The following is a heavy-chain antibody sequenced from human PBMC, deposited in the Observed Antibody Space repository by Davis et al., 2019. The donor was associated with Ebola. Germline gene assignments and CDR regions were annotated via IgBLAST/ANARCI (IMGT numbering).Heavy chain of an antibody. J-gene: IGHJ4*02. D-gene: IGHD6-19*01. V-gene: IGHV3-9*01. Sequence: SLKISCAASGFTFDDYAMHWVRQAPGKGLEWVSGISWNSGSIGYADSVKGRFTISRDNAKNSLYLQMNSLRAEDTALYYCAKDIGSSGWTFDYWGQGILVTVSS. CDR2: ISWNSGSI. CDR3: AKDIGSSGWTFDY. CDR1: GFTFDDYA.